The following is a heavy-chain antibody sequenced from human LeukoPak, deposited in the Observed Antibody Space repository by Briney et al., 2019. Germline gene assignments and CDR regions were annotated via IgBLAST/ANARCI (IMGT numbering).Heavy chain of an antibody. CDR1: GFTFDDYA. CDR2: ISGDGGST. CDR3: AKGFSRIAAAGTEVNY. V-gene: IGHV3-43*02. J-gene: IGHJ4*02. Sequence: GGSLRLSCAASGFTFDDYAMHWVRQAPGKGLKWVSLISGDGGSTYYADSVKGRFTISRDNSKNSLYLQMNSLRTEDTALYYCAKGFSRIAAAGTEVNYWGQGTLVTVSS. D-gene: IGHD6-13*01.